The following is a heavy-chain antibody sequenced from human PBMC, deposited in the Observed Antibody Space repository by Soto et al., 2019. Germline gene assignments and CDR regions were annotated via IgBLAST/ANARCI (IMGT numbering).Heavy chain of an antibody. D-gene: IGHD3-3*01. Sequence: SETQSLTCTVSGGSISSGYCYWSWIRQPPGKGLEWIGYIYYSGSTYYNPPLKSRVTISVDTSKNQFSLKLSSVTAADTAVYYCARDSPFWSGYFSAWGQGTLVTVSS. CDR2: IYYSGST. J-gene: IGHJ5*02. V-gene: IGHV4-30-4*01. CDR1: GGSISSGYCY. CDR3: ARDSPFWSGYFSA.